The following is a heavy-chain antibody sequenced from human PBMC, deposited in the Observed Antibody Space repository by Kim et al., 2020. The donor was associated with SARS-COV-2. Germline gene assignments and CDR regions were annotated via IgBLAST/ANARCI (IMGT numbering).Heavy chain of an antibody. CDR1: GYTFTSYG. V-gene: IGHV1-18*01. J-gene: IGHJ5*02. CDR3: ARDKEFVWGPYSWFGFDP. D-gene: IGHD3-10*01. Sequence: ASVKVSCKASGYTFTSYGISLVRQAPGQGLEWMGWISAYNGNTNYAQKLQGRVTMTTDTSTSTAYMELRSLRSDDTAVYYCARDKEFVWGPYSWFGFDPWGQGTLVTVSS. CDR2: ISAYNGNT.